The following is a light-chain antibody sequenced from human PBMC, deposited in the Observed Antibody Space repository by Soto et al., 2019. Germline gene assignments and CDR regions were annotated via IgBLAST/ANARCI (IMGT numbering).Light chain of an antibody. Sequence: QSVLTQPPSASGTPGQRVTISCSGSSSNIGSNTVNWYQQLPGTAPKLLIYSNNQRPSGVPDRFSGSKSGTSASLAISGLQSEDEADYYCAPWDDSLNGRYVFGTGTKGTVL. CDR2: SNN. CDR1: SSNIGSNT. J-gene: IGLJ1*01. CDR3: APWDDSLNGRYV. V-gene: IGLV1-44*01.